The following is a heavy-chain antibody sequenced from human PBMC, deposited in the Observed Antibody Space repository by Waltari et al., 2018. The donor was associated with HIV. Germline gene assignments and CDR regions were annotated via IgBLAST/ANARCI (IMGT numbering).Heavy chain of an antibody. D-gene: IGHD5-12*01. Sequence: VETGGSVVQPGTSLRLSCADSGVIVGSYSLHSFRPAPGRGPEWVAVFWYDGSNRYYADSVRGRFSISRDNSKNTLYLHMDNLKTEDTAMYFCAKDGSPYSGYDHPSLDHWGQGTLVIVSS. V-gene: IGHV3-33*03. J-gene: IGHJ4*02. CDR2: FWYDGSNR. CDR1: GVIVGSYS. CDR3: AKDGSPYSGYDHPSLDH.